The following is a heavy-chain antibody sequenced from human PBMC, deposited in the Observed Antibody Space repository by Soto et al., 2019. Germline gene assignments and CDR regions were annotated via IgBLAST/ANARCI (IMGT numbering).Heavy chain of an antibody. D-gene: IGHD7-27*01. J-gene: IGHJ5*01. CDR3: ARGRYCLTGRCFPNWFDS. CDR1: GDSISNLDYF. V-gene: IGHV4-30-4*01. CDR2: IYKSATT. Sequence: SETLSLTCSVSGDSISNLDYFWAWIRQPPGQALEYIGYIYKSATTYYNPSFESRVAISVDTSKSQFSLNVTSVTAADTAVYFCARGRYCLTGRCFPNWFDSWGQGAMVTVS.